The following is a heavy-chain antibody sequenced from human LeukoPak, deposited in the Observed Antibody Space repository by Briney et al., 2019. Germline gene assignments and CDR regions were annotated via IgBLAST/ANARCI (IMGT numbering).Heavy chain of an antibody. CDR3: ANDLGWIQLNLG. D-gene: IGHD5-18*01. Sequence: GGSLGLSCAASGFTFSSYGMSWVPQAPGQGLGWVSAISGSGGSTYYADSVKGRFTISRDNSKNTVYLRMNSLRAEDTAVYYCANDLGWIQLNLGRGQGTLVTVSS. CDR2: ISGSGGST. J-gene: IGHJ4*02. CDR1: GFTFSSYG. V-gene: IGHV3-23*01.